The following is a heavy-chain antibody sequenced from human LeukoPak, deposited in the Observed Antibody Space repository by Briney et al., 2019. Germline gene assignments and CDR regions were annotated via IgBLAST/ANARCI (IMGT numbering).Heavy chain of an antibody. CDR2: IYHSGRT. CDR3: ASRVGYSKAPFGY. CDR1: GYSISSGYY. V-gene: IGHV4-38-2*02. Sequence: SSETLSLTCTVSGYSISSGYYWGWIRQPPGKGLEWIGSIYHSGRTFYNPSLKSRVTISVDTSKNQFSLKLSSVTAADTAVYYCASRVGYSKAPFGYWGQGTLVTVSS. D-gene: IGHD6-13*01. J-gene: IGHJ4*02.